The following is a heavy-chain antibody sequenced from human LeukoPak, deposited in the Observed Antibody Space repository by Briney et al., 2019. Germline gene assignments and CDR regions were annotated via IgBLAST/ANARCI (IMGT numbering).Heavy chain of an antibody. J-gene: IGHJ6*03. D-gene: IGHD2-8*01. CDR3: ARHNGYYYYMDV. CDR2: IYSGGFT. V-gene: IGHV3-66*04. CDR1: GFTFSSYW. Sequence: GGSLRLSCAASGFTFSSYWMSWVRQAPGKGLEWVSVIYSGGFTYYADSVKGRFTISRDDSKNTLYLQMNSLRAEDTAVYYCARHNGYYYYMDVWGKGTTVTISS.